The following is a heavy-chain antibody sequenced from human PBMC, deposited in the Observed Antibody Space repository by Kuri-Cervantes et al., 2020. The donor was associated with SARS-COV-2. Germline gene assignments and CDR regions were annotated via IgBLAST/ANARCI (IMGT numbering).Heavy chain of an antibody. Sequence: SVKVSCKASGFTFTSSAVQWVRQARGQRLEWIGWIVVGSGNTNYAQKFQERVTITRDMSTSTAYMELSSLRSEDTAVYYCAREPGYSSGWGTRYFDYWGQGTLVTVSS. D-gene: IGHD6-19*01. CDR2: IVVGSGNT. CDR1: GFTFTSSA. V-gene: IGHV1-58*01. CDR3: AREPGYSSGWGTRYFDY. J-gene: IGHJ4*02.